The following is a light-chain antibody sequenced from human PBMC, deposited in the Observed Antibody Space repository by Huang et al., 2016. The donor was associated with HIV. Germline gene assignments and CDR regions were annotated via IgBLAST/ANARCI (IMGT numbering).Light chain of an antibody. CDR2: GAS. J-gene: IGKJ1*01. V-gene: IGKV3-15*01. CDR1: QGITGN. Sequence: EIVLTQSPGTLSLSPGEAATLSCRASQGITGNLAWYQQRLGQPPRLLIYGASTRAPNSPGRFSGSGSGTDFTLTITSLRSEDSAVYYCQQYNAWPSTWTFGHGTRMEIK. CDR3: QQYNAWPSTWT.